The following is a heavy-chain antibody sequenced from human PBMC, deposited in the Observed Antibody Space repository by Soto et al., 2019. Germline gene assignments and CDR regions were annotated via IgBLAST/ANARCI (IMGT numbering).Heavy chain of an antibody. D-gene: IGHD2-2*01. CDR1: GGTFSSYT. CDR3: ATSIGYCSSTSSCTGYYFDY. V-gene: IGHV1-69*02. J-gene: IGHJ4*02. Sequence: GASVKVSCKASGGTFSSYTISWVRQAPGQGLEWMGRIIPILGIANYAQKFQGRVTITADKSTSTAYMELSSLRSEDTAVYYCATSIGYCSSTSSCTGYYFDYWGQGTLVTVSS. CDR2: IIPILGIA.